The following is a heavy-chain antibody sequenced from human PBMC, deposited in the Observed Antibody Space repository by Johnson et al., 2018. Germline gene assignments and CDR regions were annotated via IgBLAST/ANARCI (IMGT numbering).Heavy chain of an antibody. D-gene: IGHD6-19*01. CDR3: ARDRPGGGWPLDAFDI. Sequence: QVQLVESGGGVVQPGRSLRLSCAASGYTFSSYTMHWVRPAPGKGLEWVAVILYDGTKKYYEDTVKGLFTISRDNFKNTLYLQMNRLRAEDTAVYYCARDRPGGGWPLDAFDIWGQGTMVTVSS. V-gene: IGHV3-30-3*01. J-gene: IGHJ3*02. CDR1: GYTFSSYT. CDR2: ILYDGTKK.